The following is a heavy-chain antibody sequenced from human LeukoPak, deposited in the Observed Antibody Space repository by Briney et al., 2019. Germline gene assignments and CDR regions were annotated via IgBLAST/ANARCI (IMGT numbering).Heavy chain of an antibody. CDR2: IYPGDSDA. CDR1: GYSLTNYW. V-gene: IGHV5-51*01. Sequence: GESLKISCKASGYSLTNYWIGWVRQMPGKGLEWMGIIYPGDSDARYSPSFQGQVTISADKSISTAYLQWSSLKASDTAMYYCARHAPSRGGFDYWGQGTLVTVSS. D-gene: IGHD3-16*01. CDR3: ARHAPSRGGFDY. J-gene: IGHJ4*02.